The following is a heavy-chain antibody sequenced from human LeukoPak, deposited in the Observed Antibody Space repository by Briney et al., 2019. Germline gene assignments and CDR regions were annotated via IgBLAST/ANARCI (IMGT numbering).Heavy chain of an antibody. CDR2: VYYRGNT. J-gene: IGHJ5*02. V-gene: IGHV4-39*01. D-gene: IGHD2-2*01. Sequence: SETLSLTCTVSGGSVSTISYYWGWIRQPPGKGMEWIGTVYYRGNTYYNPTLRSRVTISLDMSKSQFSLKVTSVTAADTAIYYCVRRRDCTSSSCYSGYFDPWGQGTLVTVSS. CDR1: GGSVSTISYY. CDR3: VRRRDCTSSSCYSGYFDP.